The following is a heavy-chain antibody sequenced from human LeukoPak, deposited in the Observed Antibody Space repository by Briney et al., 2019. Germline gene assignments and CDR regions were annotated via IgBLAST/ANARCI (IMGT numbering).Heavy chain of an antibody. Sequence: GGSLRLSCAASGFTVSSNYVTWVRQAPGKGLEWVSIIYSGGSTYYADSVKGRFTISRDNSKNTLYLQMNSLRAEDTAVYYCARDLGTIWGQGTLVTVSS. CDR2: IYSGGST. V-gene: IGHV3-66*01. J-gene: IGHJ4*02. CDR3: ARDLGTI. D-gene: IGHD7-27*01. CDR1: GFTVSSNY.